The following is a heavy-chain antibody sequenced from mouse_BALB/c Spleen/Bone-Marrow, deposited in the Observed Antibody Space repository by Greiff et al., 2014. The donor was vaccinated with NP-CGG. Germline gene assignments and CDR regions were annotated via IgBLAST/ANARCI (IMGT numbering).Heavy chain of an antibody. Sequence: QVQLQQSGAELAKPGASVKMSCKASGYTFTNYWMHWVKQRPGQGLEWIGYTYPSTGYTEYNQKFKDKATLTSDKSSSTAYMQLSSLTSEDSAVYYCAGGRFAYWGQGTLVTVSA. CDR1: GYTFTNYW. CDR2: TYPSTGYT. CDR3: AGGRFAY. V-gene: IGHV1-7*01. D-gene: IGHD1-1*02. J-gene: IGHJ3*01.